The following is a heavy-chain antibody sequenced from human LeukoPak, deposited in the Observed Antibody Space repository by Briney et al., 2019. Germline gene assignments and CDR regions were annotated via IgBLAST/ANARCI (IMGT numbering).Heavy chain of an antibody. CDR3: ARDRTVTGYFDY. Sequence: SETLSLTCTVSGGSFSSSSYFWAWIRQTPGKGLEWIGSVYYSGSPYYNPSLKSRVTISPNTSKNQFFLKLSSETAADTAVYYCARDRTVTGYFDYWGQGALVTVSS. D-gene: IGHD3-9*01. V-gene: IGHV4-39*07. CDR2: VYYSGSP. J-gene: IGHJ4*02. CDR1: GGSFSSSSYF.